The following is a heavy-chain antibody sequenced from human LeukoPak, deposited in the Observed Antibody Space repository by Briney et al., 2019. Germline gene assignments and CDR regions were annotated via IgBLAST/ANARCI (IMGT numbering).Heavy chain of an antibody. V-gene: IGHV4-59*08. Sequence: PSETLSLTCTVSGGSISSYYWSWIRQPPGKGLEWIGYIYYSGSTNYNPSLKSRVTISVDTSKNQFSLKLSSVTAADTAVYYCARLAVRSYYYYGMDVWGQGTTVTVSS. CDR2: IYYSGST. CDR1: GGSISSYY. D-gene: IGHD3-3*02. CDR3: ARLAVRSYYYYGMDV. J-gene: IGHJ6*02.